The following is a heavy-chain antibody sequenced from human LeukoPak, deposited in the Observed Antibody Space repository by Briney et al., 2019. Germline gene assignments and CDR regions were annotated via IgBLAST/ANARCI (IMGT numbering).Heavy chain of an antibody. CDR2: IKQDGSEK. V-gene: IGHV3-7*01. Sequence: GGSLRLSCAASGFTFSSYWMSWVRQAPGKGLEWVANIKQDGSEKYYVDSVKGRFTIFRDNATNSLYLQMHSLRAEDTAVYYCARGPGEGYSSSWYYLDYWGQGTLVTVSS. CDR1: GFTFSSYW. D-gene: IGHD6-13*01. CDR3: ARGPGEGYSSSWYYLDY. J-gene: IGHJ4*02.